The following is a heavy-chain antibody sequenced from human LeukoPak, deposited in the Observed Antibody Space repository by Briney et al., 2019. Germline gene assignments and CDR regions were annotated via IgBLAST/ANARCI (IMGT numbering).Heavy chain of an antibody. CDR1: GFTFSSYW. CDR3: ARVGVGTTVIYAFDI. V-gene: IGHV3-21*05. D-gene: IGHD1-7*01. J-gene: IGHJ3*02. CDR2: ISSSSSYT. Sequence: GGSLRLSCAASGFTFSSYWMHWVRQAPGKGLEWVSYISSSSSYTNYADSVKGRFTISRDNAKNSLYLQMNSLRAEDTAVYYCARVGVGTTVIYAFDIWGQGTMVTVSS.